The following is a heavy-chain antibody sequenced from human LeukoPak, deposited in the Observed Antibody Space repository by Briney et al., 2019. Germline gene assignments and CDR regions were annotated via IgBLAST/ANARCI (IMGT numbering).Heavy chain of an antibody. CDR3: ARECIYGSGSYPVNWFDP. D-gene: IGHD3-10*01. J-gene: IGHJ5*02. CDR2: IYYSGRT. CDR1: GGSISSSHYY. V-gene: IGHV4-39*07. Sequence: PSETLSLTCTVSGGSISSSHYYWGWIRQPPGKVLEWIGRIYYSGRTYYNPSLRSRVTISVDTSKNQFSLKLSSVTAADTAVYYCARECIYGSGSYPVNWFDPWGQGTLVTVSS.